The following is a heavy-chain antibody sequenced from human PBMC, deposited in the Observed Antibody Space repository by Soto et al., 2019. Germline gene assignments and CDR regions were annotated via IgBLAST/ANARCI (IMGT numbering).Heavy chain of an antibody. J-gene: IGHJ2*01. Sequence: EVQLLESGGGLVQPGGSLRLSCAASGFTFSSYAMSWVRQAPGKGLEWVSAISGSGGSTYYADSVKGRFTISRDNSNNTLYLQMNSLRAEDTAVYYCASRDFDCSGGSCYSGGWYFDLWGRGTLVTVSS. V-gene: IGHV3-23*01. D-gene: IGHD2-15*01. CDR1: GFTFSSYA. CDR3: ASRDFDCSGGSCYSGGWYFDL. CDR2: ISGSGGST.